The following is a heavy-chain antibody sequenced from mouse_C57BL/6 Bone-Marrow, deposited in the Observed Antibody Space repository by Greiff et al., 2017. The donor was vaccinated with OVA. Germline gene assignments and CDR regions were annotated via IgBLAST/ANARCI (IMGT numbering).Heavy chain of an antibody. CDR2: IYPRSGNT. Sequence: VNLVESGAELARPGASVKLSCKASGYTFTSYGISWVKQRTGQGLEWIGEIYPRSGNTYYNEKFKGKATLTADKSSSTAYMELRSLTSEDSAVYFCATSNWAFAYWGQGTLVTVSA. J-gene: IGHJ3*01. D-gene: IGHD4-1*01. CDR3: ATSNWAFAY. CDR1: GYTFTSYG. V-gene: IGHV1-81*01.